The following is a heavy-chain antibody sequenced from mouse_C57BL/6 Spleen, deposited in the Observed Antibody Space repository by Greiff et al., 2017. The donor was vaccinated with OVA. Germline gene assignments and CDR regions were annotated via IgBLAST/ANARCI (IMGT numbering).Heavy chain of an antibody. D-gene: IGHD1-1*01. J-gene: IGHJ1*03. CDR2: IDPETGGT. V-gene: IGHV1-15*01. Sequence: VQLQQSGAELVRPGASVTLSCKASGYTFTDYEMHWVKQTPVHGLEWIGAIDPETGGTAYNQKFKGKAILTADKSSSTAYMELRSLTSEDSAVYYCTREVTTVVGDWYFGVWGTGTTVTVPS. CDR3: TREVTTVVGDWYFGV. CDR1: GYTFTDYE.